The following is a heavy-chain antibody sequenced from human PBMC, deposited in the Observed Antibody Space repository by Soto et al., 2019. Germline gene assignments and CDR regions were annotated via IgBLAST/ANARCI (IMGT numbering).Heavy chain of an antibody. CDR2: VFYTGSP. D-gene: IGHD1-26*01. J-gene: IGHJ4*02. V-gene: IGHV4-39*01. CDR1: GASINSNVHY. CDR3: ARHPFGSYAFDS. Sequence: SETLSLTCTVSGASINSNVHYWGWVRQSPGKGLEWIASVFYTGSPYHNPSLESRVSISVDTSDNQFSLKVTSVTAADTGIYYCARHPFGSYAFDSWGQGTLVTVSS.